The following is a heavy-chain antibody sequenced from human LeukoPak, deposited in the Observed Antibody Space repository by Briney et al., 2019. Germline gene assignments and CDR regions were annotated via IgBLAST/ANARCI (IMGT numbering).Heavy chain of an antibody. D-gene: IGHD3-22*01. Sequence: GGSLRLSCAASGFTFSSYGMHWVRQAPGKGLEWVAFIRYDGSNKYYTDSVKGRFTISRDNSKNTLYLQMNSLRAEDTAVYYCARESYYYDSSGYYRLGAFDIWGQGTMVTVSS. CDR1: GFTFSSYG. J-gene: IGHJ3*02. CDR3: ARESYYYDSSGYYRLGAFDI. CDR2: IRYDGSNK. V-gene: IGHV3-30*02.